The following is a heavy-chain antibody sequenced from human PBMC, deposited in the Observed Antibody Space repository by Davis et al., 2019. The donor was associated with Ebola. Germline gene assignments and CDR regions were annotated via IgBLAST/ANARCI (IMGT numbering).Heavy chain of an antibody. CDR1: GGSVSSGSYY. V-gene: IGHV4-61*01. Sequence: PSETLSLTCTVSGGSVSSGSYYWSWIRQPPGKGLEWIGYIYYSGSTNYNPSLKSRVTISVDTSKNQFSLKLSSVTAADTAVYYCARAVTYYDFWSGYLYGMDVWGQGTTVTVSS. J-gene: IGHJ6*02. CDR2: IYYSGST. D-gene: IGHD3-3*01. CDR3: ARAVTYYDFWSGYLYGMDV.